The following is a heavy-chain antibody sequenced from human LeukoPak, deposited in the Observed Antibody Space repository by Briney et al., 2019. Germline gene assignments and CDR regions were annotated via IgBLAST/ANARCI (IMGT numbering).Heavy chain of an antibody. V-gene: IGHV4-39*06. CDR2: IYTSGST. Sequence: SETLSLTCTVSGGSISSSSYYWGWIRQPPGKGLEWIGSIYTSGSTNYNPSLKSRVTISVDTSKNQFTLKLSSVTAADTAVYYCARVSYDSSGYYGDYWGQGTLVTVSS. CDR1: GGSISSSSYY. D-gene: IGHD3-22*01. J-gene: IGHJ4*02. CDR3: ARVSYDSSGYYGDY.